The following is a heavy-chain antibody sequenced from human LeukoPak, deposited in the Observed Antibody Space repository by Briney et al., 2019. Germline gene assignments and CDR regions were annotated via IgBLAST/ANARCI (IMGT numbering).Heavy chain of an antibody. CDR1: GSTFSNYA. V-gene: IGHV1-69*01. D-gene: IGHD3-22*01. CDR2: IIPIFGTA. CDR3: ATPQPSSGYYYGGAYYFDY. J-gene: IGHJ4*02. Sequence: GASVKVSCKASGSTFSNYAIRWVRPAPGQGLEWMGGIIPIFGTANYAQKFQGRVTITADESTSTAYMELSSLRSEDTAVYYCATPQPSSGYYYGGAYYFDYWGQGTLVTVSS.